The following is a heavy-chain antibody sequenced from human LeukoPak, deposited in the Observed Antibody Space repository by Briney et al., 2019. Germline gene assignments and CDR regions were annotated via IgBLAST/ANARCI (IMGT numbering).Heavy chain of an antibody. D-gene: IGHD3-16*02. J-gene: IGHJ4*02. V-gene: IGHV4-31*03. CDR3: AGASHLGDLSLGR. Sequence: SQTLSLTCTVSGGPISTSDLYWRWIRQHPGKGLEWIGYISKSGRTYYNPSLKSRITTSVDTSKSQFSLQLNSVTAADTAVYYCAGASHLGDLSLGRWGQGTLVTVSS. CDR2: ISKSGRT. CDR1: GGPISTSDLY.